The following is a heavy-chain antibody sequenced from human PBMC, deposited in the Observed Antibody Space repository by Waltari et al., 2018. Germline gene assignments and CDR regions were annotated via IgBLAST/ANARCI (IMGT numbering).Heavy chain of an antibody. J-gene: IGHJ6*03. CDR2: SYPCGGT. CDR1: GYSISSGSY. D-gene: IGHD6-13*01. CDR3: ARRAAITAAGPTYYMDV. Sequence: QVQLQESGPGLVKPSETLSLTCAVSGYSISSGSYWGWIRQPPGKGPEWVGHSYPCGGTHYNPSLKSRVTISVDTSKNQFSLKLSSVTAADTAVYYCARRAAITAAGPTYYMDVWGKGTTVTVSS. V-gene: IGHV4-38-2*01.